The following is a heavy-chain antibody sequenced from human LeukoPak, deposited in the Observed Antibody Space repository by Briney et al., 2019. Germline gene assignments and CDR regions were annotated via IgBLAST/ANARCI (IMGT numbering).Heavy chain of an antibody. V-gene: IGHV4-34*01. J-gene: IGHJ4*02. CDR1: GGSFSGYY. D-gene: IGHD6-19*01. CDR2: INHSGST. Sequence: PSETLSLTCAVYGGSFSGYYWSWIRQPPGKGLEWIGEINHSGSTNYNPSLKSRVTISVDTSKNQFSLKLSSVTAADTAMYYCARGRYSSGWYTGVNYWGQGTLVTVSS. CDR3: ARGRYSSGWYTGVNY.